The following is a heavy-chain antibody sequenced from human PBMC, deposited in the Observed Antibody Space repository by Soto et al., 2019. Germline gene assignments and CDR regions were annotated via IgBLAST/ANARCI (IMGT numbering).Heavy chain of an antibody. CDR1: GGTFSSYA. CDR3: ARARIVGATTGYYYGMDV. D-gene: IGHD1-26*01. CDR2: IIPIFGTA. V-gene: IGHV1-69*13. J-gene: IGHJ6*02. Sequence: SVKVSCKASGGTFSSYAISWVRQAPGQGLEWMGGIIPIFGTANYAQKFQGRVTITADESTSTAYMELSSLRSEDTAVYYCARARIVGATTGYYYGMDVWGQGTTVTV.